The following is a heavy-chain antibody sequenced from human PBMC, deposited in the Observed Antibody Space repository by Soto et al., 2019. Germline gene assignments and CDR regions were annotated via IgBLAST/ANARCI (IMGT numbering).Heavy chain of an antibody. CDR3: AKAMVRYYGMDV. J-gene: IGHJ6*02. CDR1: GFTFSTYG. Sequence: QVQLVESGRGVVQPGRSLRLSCAASGFTFSTYGMHWVRQAPGKGLEWVAVISYDGSNKYYADSVKGRFTISRDNSKNTLYLQMNSLRAEDTAVYYCAKAMVRYYGMDVWGQGTTVTVSS. CDR2: ISYDGSNK. V-gene: IGHV3-30*18. D-gene: IGHD3-10*01.